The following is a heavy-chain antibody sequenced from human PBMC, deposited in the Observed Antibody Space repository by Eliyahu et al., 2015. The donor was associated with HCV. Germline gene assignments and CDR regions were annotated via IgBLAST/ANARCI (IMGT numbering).Heavy chain of an antibody. V-gene: IGHV3-53*04. J-gene: IGHJ4*02. CDR1: GFTVSGSF. Sequence: EVQVVESGGGLVPPGGSLRLSCAASGFTVSGSFMSWVRQAPGKGLQWVASIYSGGTTFYADSVKGRFTISRDNSQNTVFLQMNSLRPEDTAVYYCAREAGTPLDHWGQGVLVTVSS. CDR2: IYSGGTT. D-gene: IGHD1-7*01. CDR3: AREAGTPLDH.